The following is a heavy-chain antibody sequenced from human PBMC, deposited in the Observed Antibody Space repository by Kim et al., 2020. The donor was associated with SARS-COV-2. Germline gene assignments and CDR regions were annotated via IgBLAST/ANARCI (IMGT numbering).Heavy chain of an antibody. CDR2: ISYDGSNK. CDR1: GFTFSSYA. CDR3: ARPRGGSYTPPFDY. Sequence: GGSLRLSCAASGFTFSSYAMNWVRQAPGKGLEWVAVISYDGSNKYYADSVKGRFTISRDNSKNTLYLQMNSLRAEDTAVYYCARPRGGSYTPPFDYWGQGTLVTVSS. D-gene: IGHD1-26*01. V-gene: IGHV3-30*04. J-gene: IGHJ4*02.